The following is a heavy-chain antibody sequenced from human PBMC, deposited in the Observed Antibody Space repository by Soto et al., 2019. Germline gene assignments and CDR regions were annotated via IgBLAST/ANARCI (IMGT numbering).Heavy chain of an antibody. J-gene: IGHJ4*02. Sequence: EVQLVESGGGLVQPGGSLRLSCAASGFTFSSYSMNWVRQAPGKGLEWVSYISSSSSTIYYADSVKGRFTISRDNAKNSLYLQMNSLRAEDTAVYYCARETYYYGTGSYGFWGQGTRVTVSS. CDR3: ARETYYYGTGSYGF. CDR2: ISSSSSTI. D-gene: IGHD3-10*01. V-gene: IGHV3-48*01. CDR1: GFTFSSYS.